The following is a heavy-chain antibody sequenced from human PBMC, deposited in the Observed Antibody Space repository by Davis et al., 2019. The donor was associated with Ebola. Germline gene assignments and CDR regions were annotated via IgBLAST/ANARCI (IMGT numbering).Heavy chain of an antibody. CDR2: IYYSGST. Sequence: PSETLSLTCTVSGASISSTTHYYSWLRQPPGKGLEWIGTIYYSGSTHYNPSLKSRVTISVDTSKNQFSLKLNSVTATDTAVYYCARRWLQSSGEFDYWGQGTLVTVSS. J-gene: IGHJ4*02. V-gene: IGHV4-39*01. CDR3: ARRWLQSSGEFDY. D-gene: IGHD5-24*01. CDR1: GASISSTTHY.